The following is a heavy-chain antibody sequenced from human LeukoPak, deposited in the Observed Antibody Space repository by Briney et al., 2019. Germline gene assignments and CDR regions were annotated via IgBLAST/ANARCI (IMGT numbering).Heavy chain of an antibody. D-gene: IGHD6-13*01. Sequence: ASVKVSCKVSGYTLTELSMHWVRQAPGKGLEWMGGFDPEDGEAIYAQKFQGRVTMTEDTSTDTAYMELSSLRSEDTAVYYCATVGSWYSGRFDYWGQGTLVTVSS. CDR3: ATVGSWYSGRFDY. J-gene: IGHJ4*02. CDR1: GYTLTELS. V-gene: IGHV1-24*01. CDR2: FDPEDGEA.